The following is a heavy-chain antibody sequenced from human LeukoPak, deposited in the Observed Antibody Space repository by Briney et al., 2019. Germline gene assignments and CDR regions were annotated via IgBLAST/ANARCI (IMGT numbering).Heavy chain of an antibody. J-gene: IGHJ6*02. Sequence: PVKVSCKASGGTFSSYAISWVRQAPGQGLGWMGRIIPILGIANYAQKFQGRVTITADKSTSTAYMELSSLRSEDTAVYYCARDAPVGSLFYYYYGMDVWGQGTTVTVSS. D-gene: IGHD2-21*01. V-gene: IGHV1-69*04. CDR2: IIPILGIA. CDR3: ARDAPVGSLFYYYYGMDV. CDR1: GGTFSSYA.